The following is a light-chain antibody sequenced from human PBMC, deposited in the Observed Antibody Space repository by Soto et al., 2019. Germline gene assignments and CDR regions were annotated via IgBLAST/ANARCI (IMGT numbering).Light chain of an antibody. V-gene: IGKV3-20*01. J-gene: IGKJ1*01. CDR3: QQYNNWPPWT. Sequence: GVQSGTPRDSATLSCRARQGLSDHYLAWYQQKPGQAPTVLIYRASIRATGVPDRFSGSGSGTDFTLTISRLEPDDFAVYYCQQYNNWPPWTFGQGTKVDIK. CDR2: RAS. CDR1: QGLSDHY.